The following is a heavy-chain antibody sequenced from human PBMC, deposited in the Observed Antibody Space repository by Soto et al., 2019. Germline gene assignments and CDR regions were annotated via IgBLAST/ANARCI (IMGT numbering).Heavy chain of an antibody. CDR3: ARDIAAAYGMDV. CDR2: IYSGGST. Sequence: GGSLRLSCAASGFTVSSNYMSWVRQAPGKGLEWVSVIYSGGSTYYADSVKGRFTISRDNSKNTLYLQMNSLRAEDTAVYYCARDIAAAYGMDVWGQGTTVTVSS. CDR1: GFTVSSNY. D-gene: IGHD6-13*01. V-gene: IGHV3-53*01. J-gene: IGHJ6*02.